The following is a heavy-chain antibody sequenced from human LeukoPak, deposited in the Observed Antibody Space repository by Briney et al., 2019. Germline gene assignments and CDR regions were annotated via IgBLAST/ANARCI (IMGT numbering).Heavy chain of an antibody. CDR2: ISGSGGST. CDR1: GFTFSTYA. V-gene: IGHV3-23*01. CDR3: AKGKLDPFDY. J-gene: IGHJ4*02. D-gene: IGHD1-1*01. Sequence: PGGSLRLSCAASGFTFSTYAMSWVRQAPGKGLEWVSGISGSGGSTYYADSVKGRFTISRDNSKNTLYLQMNSLRVEDTAVYYCAKGKLDPFDYWGQGTLVTVSS.